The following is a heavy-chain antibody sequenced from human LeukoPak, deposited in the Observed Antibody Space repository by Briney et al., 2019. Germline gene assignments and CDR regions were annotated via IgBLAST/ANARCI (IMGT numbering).Heavy chain of an antibody. CDR1: GGTFSSYA. D-gene: IGHD2-2*01. J-gene: IGHJ3*02. V-gene: IGHV1-69*06. CDR3: ATAKPKDIVVVPAAAHDAFDI. Sequence: SVKVSCKASGGTFSSYAISWVRQAPGQGLEWMGGIIPIFGTANYAQKFQGRVTITADKSTSTAYMELSSLRSEDTAVYYCATAKPKDIVVVPAAAHDAFDIWGQGTMVTVSS. CDR2: IIPIFGTA.